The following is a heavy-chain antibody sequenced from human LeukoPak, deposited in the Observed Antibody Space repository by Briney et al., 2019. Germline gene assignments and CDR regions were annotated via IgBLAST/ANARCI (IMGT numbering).Heavy chain of an antibody. J-gene: IGHJ3*02. CDR1: GFTFSSYG. CDR2: ISGSGGST. Sequence: GGSLRLSCAASGFTFSSYGMSWVRQAPGKGLEWVSAISGSGGSTYYADSVKGRFTISRDNSKNTLYLQMNSLRAEDTAVYYCAKPIGPDAPGEYDYVWGSYLDAFDIWGQGTMVTVSS. CDR3: AKPIGPDAPGEYDYVWGSYLDAFDI. V-gene: IGHV3-23*01. D-gene: IGHD3-16*02.